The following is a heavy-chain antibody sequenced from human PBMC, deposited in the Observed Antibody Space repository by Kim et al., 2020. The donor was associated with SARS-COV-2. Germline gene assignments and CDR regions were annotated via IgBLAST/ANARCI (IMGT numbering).Heavy chain of an antibody. CDR3: ARGPRITGTPRWFDP. D-gene: IGHD1-20*01. J-gene: IGHJ5*02. CDR2: INHSGST. Sequence: SETLSLTCAVYGGSFSGYYWSWIRQPPGKGLEWIGEINHSGSTNYNPSLKSRVTISVDTSKNQFSLKLSSVTAADTAVYYCARGPRITGTPRWFDPWGQGTLVTVSS. V-gene: IGHV4-34*01. CDR1: GGSFSGYY.